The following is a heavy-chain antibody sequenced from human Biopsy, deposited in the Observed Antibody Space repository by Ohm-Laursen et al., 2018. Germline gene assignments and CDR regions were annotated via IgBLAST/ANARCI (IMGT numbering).Heavy chain of an antibody. V-gene: IGHV3-23*01. CDR2: ISGNSDII. J-gene: IGHJ4*02. CDR1: GFTPSSYS. CDR3: ALAAAQTVTHFDY. D-gene: IGHD4-17*01. Sequence: SLRLSCAASGFTPSSYSMNWVRQTPGKGLEWVSTISGNSDIIYDTDSVKGRFTISRDNSKNTLYLQMNSLRADDTAVYYCALAAAQTVTHFDYWGQGTLVTVSS.